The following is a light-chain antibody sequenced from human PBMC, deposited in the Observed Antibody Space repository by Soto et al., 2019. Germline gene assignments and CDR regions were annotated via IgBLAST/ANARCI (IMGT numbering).Light chain of an antibody. CDR3: QQYDSYSWT. CDR2: DAS. Sequence: DIQMTQSPSTLSAFVGDRVTITCRASQSVNSWLAWYQQRPGKAPKLLIYDASTLESGVPSRFSGSGSGTEFTLTISSLQPDDFATYYCQQYDSYSWTFGQGTKV. V-gene: IGKV1-5*01. J-gene: IGKJ1*01. CDR1: QSVNSW.